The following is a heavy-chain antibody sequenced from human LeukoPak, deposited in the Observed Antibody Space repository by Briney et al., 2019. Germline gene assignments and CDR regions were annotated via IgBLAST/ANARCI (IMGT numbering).Heavy chain of an antibody. CDR2: ISSSSSTI. CDR3: ARSSIAARWDY. D-gene: IGHD6-6*01. J-gene: IGHJ4*02. Sequence: GGPLGLSCAASGFTFSSYSMNWVRQAPGKGLEWVSYISSSSSTIYYADSVKGRFTISRDNAKNSLYLQMNSLRAEDTAVYYCARSSIAARWDYWGQGTLVTVSS. CDR1: GFTFSSYS. V-gene: IGHV3-48*01.